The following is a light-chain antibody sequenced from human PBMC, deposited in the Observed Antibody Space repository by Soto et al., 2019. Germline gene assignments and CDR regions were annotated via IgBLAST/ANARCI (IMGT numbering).Light chain of an antibody. J-gene: IGLJ2*01. CDR1: SSNIGAGYD. Sequence: QPVLTQPPSVSGAPGQRVTISCTGSSSNIGAGYDVHWYQQLPGTAPKLLIHGNSNRPSGVPDRFSGSKFGTSASLAITGHQAEDEADYYCQSYDSSLSGSVFGEGTKLTVL. V-gene: IGLV1-40*01. CDR3: QSYDSSLSGSV. CDR2: GNS.